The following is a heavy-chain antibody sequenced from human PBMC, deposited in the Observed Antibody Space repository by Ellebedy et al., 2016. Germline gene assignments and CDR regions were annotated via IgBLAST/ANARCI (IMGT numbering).Heavy chain of an antibody. CDR2: ISGSGGGT. CDR3: AKWWPGAEYFQH. J-gene: IGHJ1*01. V-gene: IGHV3-23*01. Sequence: GESLKISXAASEFTFSSYAMSWVRQAPGKGLEWVPTISGSGGGTYYADSVKGRFTISRDNSKNTLYLQMNSLRAEDTAVYYCAKWWPGAEYFQHWGQGTLVTVSS. D-gene: IGHD2-15*01. CDR1: EFTFSSYA.